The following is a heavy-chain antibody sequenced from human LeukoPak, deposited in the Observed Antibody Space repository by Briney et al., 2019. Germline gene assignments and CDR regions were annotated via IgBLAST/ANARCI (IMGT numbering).Heavy chain of an antibody. J-gene: IGHJ4*02. CDR1: GFTFSSYS. CDR3: ARVYGKGSGSYYLLYFDY. Sequence: GGSLRLSCAASGFTFSSYSMHWLRQAPGKGLEWVSSISSSSSYIYYADSVKGRFTISRDNAKNSLYLQMNSQRAEDTAVYYCARVYGKGSGSYYLLYFDYWGQGTLVTVSS. V-gene: IGHV3-21*01. CDR2: ISSSSSYI. D-gene: IGHD3-10*01.